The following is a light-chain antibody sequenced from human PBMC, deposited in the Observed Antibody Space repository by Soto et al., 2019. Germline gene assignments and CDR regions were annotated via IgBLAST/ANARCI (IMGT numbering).Light chain of an antibody. CDR2: AAS. V-gene: IGKV1-39*01. Sequence: DIQMTQSPSSLSASVGDRVTITCRASQSNSSYLTWYQQKPGKAPKLLIYAASSLQSGVPSRFSGSGSGTDFTLTISSLQHEDFATYYCQQSYSTLIFTFGPGTKVDIK. CDR1: QSNSSY. J-gene: IGKJ3*01. CDR3: QQSYSTLIFT.